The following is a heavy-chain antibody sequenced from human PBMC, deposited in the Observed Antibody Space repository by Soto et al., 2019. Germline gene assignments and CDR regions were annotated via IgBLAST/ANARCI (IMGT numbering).Heavy chain of an antibody. J-gene: IGHJ6*02. CDR2: ISSSSSYT. CDR1: GFTFSDYY. V-gene: IGHV3-11*06. CDR3: ARDCSSTSCPYGMDV. Sequence: ESGGGLVKPGGSLRLSCAASGFTFSDYYMSWIRQAPGKGLEWVSYISSSSSYTNYADSVKGRFTISRDNAKNSLYLQMNSLRAEDTAVYYCARDCSSTSCPYGMDVWGQGTTVTVSS. D-gene: IGHD2-2*01.